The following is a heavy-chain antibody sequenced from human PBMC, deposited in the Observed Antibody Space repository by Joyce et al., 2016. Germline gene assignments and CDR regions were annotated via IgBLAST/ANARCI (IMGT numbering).Heavy chain of an antibody. CDR1: GYTFSNYG. CDR3: ARSWKLRIKGTHYFDS. Sequence: QVQLVQSGAEVKRPGASVKVSCMASGYTFSNYGISWGRQAPGTGLDWMGWISTSDGNTNYAQKLQGRVPMTTETSTGTAYMELRSLRSEDTAGYYLARSWKLRIKGTHYFDSWGQRTLVTVSS. V-gene: IGHV1-18*01. D-gene: IGHD1-1*01. CDR2: ISTSDGNT. J-gene: IGHJ4*02.